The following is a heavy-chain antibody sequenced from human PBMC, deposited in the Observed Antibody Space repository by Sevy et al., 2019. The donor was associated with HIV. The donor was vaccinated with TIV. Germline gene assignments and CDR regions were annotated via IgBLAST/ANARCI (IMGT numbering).Heavy chain of an antibody. Sequence: GGCLRLSCAASGFTFSSYAMSWVRQAPGKGLEWVSAISGSGGSTYYADSVKGRFTISRDNSKNTLYLQMNSLRAEETAVYYCAKDPRSGFDPWGQGTMVTVSS. CDR2: ISGSGGST. J-gene: IGHJ5*02. CDR3: AKDPRSGFDP. CDR1: GFTFSSYA. V-gene: IGHV3-23*01.